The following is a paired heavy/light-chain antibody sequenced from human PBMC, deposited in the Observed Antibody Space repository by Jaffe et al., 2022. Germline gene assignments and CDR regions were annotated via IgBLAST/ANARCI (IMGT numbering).Heavy chain of an antibody. Sequence: QLQLQESGPGLVKPSETLSLTCTVSGGSISTTNYYWGWIRQPPGKRLEWIGDMLYSGTTYYSPSLKSRVSISLDASKNQFSLELRSVTAADTALYYCARRTTRPWYMDVWGEGTTVTVSS. CDR3: ARRTTRPWYMDV. CDR1: GGSISTTNYY. J-gene: IGHJ6*03. V-gene: IGHV4-39*01. CDR2: MLYSGTT. D-gene: IGHD1-26*01.
Light chain of an antibody. CDR2: ATS. CDR3: QQSSDAPWT. CDR1: QTINTN. Sequence: DIQMTQSPSSLSASVGDRVTITCRASQTINTNLHWYQHKPGKAPKVLIYATSSLQSGVPSRFSGSGSGTDFTLTISSLQYEDFATYYCQQSSDAPWTFGQGTKVEIK. V-gene: IGKV1-39*01. J-gene: IGKJ1*01.